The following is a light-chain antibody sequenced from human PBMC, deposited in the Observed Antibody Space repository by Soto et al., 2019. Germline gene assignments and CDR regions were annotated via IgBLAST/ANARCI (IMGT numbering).Light chain of an antibody. CDR1: TSDVGSYDS. CDR3: CSYAGTSYV. V-gene: IGLV2-23*02. J-gene: IGLJ1*01. Sequence: QSALTQRASVSGSPGQSITISCTGTTSDVGSYDSVSWYQHHPGKAPKLMIYEVNKRPSGVSIRFSGSKSGNTASLTISGLQAEDEADYYCCSYAGTSYVFGAGTKVPVL. CDR2: EVN.